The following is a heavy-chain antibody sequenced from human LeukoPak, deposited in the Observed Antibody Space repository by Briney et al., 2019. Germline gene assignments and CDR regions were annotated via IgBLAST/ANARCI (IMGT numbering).Heavy chain of an antibody. V-gene: IGHV4-34*01. CDR2: INHSGSI. D-gene: IGHD5-18*01. J-gene: IGHJ4*02. Sequence: PSETLSLTCAVYGGPFSGYYWSWIRQPPGKGLEWIGEINHSGSINYNPSLKSRVTISVDTSKNQFSLKLSSVTAADTAVYYCARVGQLWFHYFDYWGQGTLVTVSS. CDR3: ARVGQLWFHYFDY. CDR1: GGPFSGYY.